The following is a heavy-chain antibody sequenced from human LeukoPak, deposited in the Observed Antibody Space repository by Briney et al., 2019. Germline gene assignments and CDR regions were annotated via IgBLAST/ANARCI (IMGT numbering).Heavy chain of an antibody. D-gene: IGHD3-9*01. V-gene: IGHV3-30-3*01. Sequence: PGGSLRLSCAASGFTFSSYAMHWVRQAPGKGLEWVAVISYDGSNKYYEDSVKGRFTISRDNSKNTLYLQMNSLRAEDTAVYYCARGALGGGYFDWLYSQGPPDYWGQGTLVTVSS. CDR1: GFTFSSYA. CDR3: ARGALGGGYFDWLYSQGPPDY. J-gene: IGHJ4*02. CDR2: ISYDGSNK.